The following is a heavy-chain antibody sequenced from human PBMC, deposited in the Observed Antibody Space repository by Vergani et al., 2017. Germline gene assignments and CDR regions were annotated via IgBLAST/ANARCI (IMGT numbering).Heavy chain of an antibody. CDR3: AKDNSGYDHLRGEFDY. CDR2: ISGSGGST. Sequence: EVQLLESGGGLVQPGGSLRLSCAASGFTFSSYAMSWVRQAPGKGLEWVSAISGSGGSTYYADSVKGRFTISRDNSKNSLYLQMNSLRTEDTALYYCAKDNSGYDHLRGEFDYWGQGTLATVSS. V-gene: IGHV3-23*01. J-gene: IGHJ4*02. CDR1: GFTFSSYA. D-gene: IGHD5-12*01.